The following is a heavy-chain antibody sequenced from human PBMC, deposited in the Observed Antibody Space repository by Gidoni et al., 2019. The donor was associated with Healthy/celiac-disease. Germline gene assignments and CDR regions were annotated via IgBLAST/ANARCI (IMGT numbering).Heavy chain of an antibody. Sequence: QVQLVESGGGVVQPGRSLRLSCAASGFTFSSYGLHWVRQAPGKGLEWVAVRWYDGSNKYYADSVKGRFTISRDNSKNTLYLQMNSLRAEDTAVYYCARASQGDFWRIPAGGYYMDVWGKGTTVTVSS. J-gene: IGHJ6*03. CDR1: GFTFSSYG. CDR3: ARASQGDFWRIPAGGYYMDV. V-gene: IGHV3-33*01. CDR2: RWYDGSNK. D-gene: IGHD3-3*01.